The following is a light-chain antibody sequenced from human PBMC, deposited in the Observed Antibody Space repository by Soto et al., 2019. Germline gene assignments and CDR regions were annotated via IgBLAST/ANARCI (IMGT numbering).Light chain of an antibody. J-gene: IGKJ3*01. CDR2: WAS. Sequence: DFVMTQSPDSLAVSLGERATINCKSSQDVLYSSNNKNYLAWYQQKPRQPPKLLIYWASTRYSGVPDRFSGSGSGTDFTLTFSSLQADDLAVYDCQQYFSAPFTFGPGTKVDIK. CDR3: QQYFSAPFT. V-gene: IGKV4-1*01. CDR1: QDVLYSSNNKNY.